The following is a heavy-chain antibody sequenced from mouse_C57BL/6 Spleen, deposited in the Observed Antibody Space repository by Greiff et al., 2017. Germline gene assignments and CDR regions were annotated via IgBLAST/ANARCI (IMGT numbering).Heavy chain of an antibody. CDR3: ARWGYGYDVRYFDV. J-gene: IGHJ1*03. CDR1: GYTFTSYW. V-gene: IGHV1-52*01. CDR2: IDPSDSET. Sequence: QVQLKQPGAELVRPGSSVKLSCTASGYTFTSYWMHWVKQRPIQGLEWIGNIDPSDSETHYNQKFKDKATLTVDKSSSTAYMQLSSLTSEDSAVYYCARWGYGYDVRYFDVWGTGTTVTVSS. D-gene: IGHD2-2*01.